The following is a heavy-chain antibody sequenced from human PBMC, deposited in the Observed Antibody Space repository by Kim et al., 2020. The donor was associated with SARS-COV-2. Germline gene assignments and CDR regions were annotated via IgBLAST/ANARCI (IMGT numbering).Heavy chain of an antibody. V-gene: IGHV4-39*01. D-gene: IGHD5-18*01. CDR1: GGSISSSSYY. J-gene: IGHJ4*02. CDR2: IYYSGST. Sequence: SETLSLTCTVSGGSISSSSYYWGWIRQPPGKGLEWIGSIYYSGSTYYNPSLKRRVTISVDTSKNQFSLKLSSVTAADTAVYYCARHGEGYSYGGFDYWGQGTLVTVSS. CDR3: ARHGEGYSYGGFDY.